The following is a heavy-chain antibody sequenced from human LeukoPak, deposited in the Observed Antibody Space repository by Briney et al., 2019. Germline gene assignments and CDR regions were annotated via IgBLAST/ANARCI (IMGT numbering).Heavy chain of an antibody. Sequence: KPGGSLRLSCAASGFTFSSYGMSSVRQAPGKGLEWVSGISWNSGSIGYADSVKGRFTISRDNAKNSLYLQMNSLRAEDMALYYCAKGSYGSGSYPDYWGQGTLVTVSS. J-gene: IGHJ4*02. V-gene: IGHV3-9*03. CDR2: ISWNSGSI. CDR1: GFTFSSYG. D-gene: IGHD3-10*01. CDR3: AKGSYGSGSYPDY.